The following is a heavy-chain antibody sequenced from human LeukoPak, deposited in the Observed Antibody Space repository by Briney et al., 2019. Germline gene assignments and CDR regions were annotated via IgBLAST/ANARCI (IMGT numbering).Heavy chain of an antibody. CDR1: GFTFSSYA. V-gene: IGHV3-23*01. D-gene: IGHD5-12*01. Sequence: GGSLRLSCAASGFTFSSYAMSWIRQAPGKGLEWVSSISVSGGNIDYADSVKGRFTISRDNSKNTLYLQMNSLRAEDTAVYYCAKGRLRGIYYFDYWGQGTLVTVSS. J-gene: IGHJ4*02. CDR3: AKGRLRGIYYFDY. CDR2: ISVSGGNI.